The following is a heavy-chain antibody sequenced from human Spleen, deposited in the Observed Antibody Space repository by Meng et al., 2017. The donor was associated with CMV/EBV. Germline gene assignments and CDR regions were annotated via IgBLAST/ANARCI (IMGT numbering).Heavy chain of an antibody. Sequence: GGSLRLSCAASGYTFTSYDINWVRQATGQGLEWMGWMNPNSGNTGYAQKFQGRVTMTRNTSISTAYMELSSLRSEDTAVYYCARVQVLLWFGELSTPGGMDVWGQGTTVTVSS. CDR1: GYTFTSYD. D-gene: IGHD3-10*01. CDR2: MNPNSGNT. J-gene: IGHJ6*02. CDR3: ARVQVLLWFGELSTPGGMDV. V-gene: IGHV1-8*01.